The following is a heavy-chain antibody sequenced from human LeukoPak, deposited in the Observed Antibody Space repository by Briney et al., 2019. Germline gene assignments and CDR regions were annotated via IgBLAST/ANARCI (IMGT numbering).Heavy chain of an antibody. CDR1: GFSFSGYG. V-gene: IGHV3-30*02. Sequence: GGSLRLSCAASGFSFSGYGMHWVRQAPGKGLEWVAFIRYDGSNEYYADSVKGRFTISRDKSKNTLSLQMDGLRVEDTAVYYCARVPDFWSGYTDYWGQGTLVTVSS. CDR3: ARVPDFWSGYTDY. J-gene: IGHJ4*02. D-gene: IGHD3-3*01. CDR2: IRYDGSNE.